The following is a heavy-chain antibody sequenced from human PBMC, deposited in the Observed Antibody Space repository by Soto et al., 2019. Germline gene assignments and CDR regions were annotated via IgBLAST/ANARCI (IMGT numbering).Heavy chain of an antibody. Sequence: PGESLKISCKGSGYSFTSYWIGWVRQMPGKGLEWMGIIYPGDSDTRYSPSFQGQVTISADKSISTAYLQWSSLKASDTAMYYCARSRRGAYSSGWYSPSGYYNYGMDVWGQGTTVTVSS. CDR2: IYPGDSDT. J-gene: IGHJ6*02. D-gene: IGHD6-19*01. CDR3: ARSRRGAYSSGWYSPSGYYNYGMDV. CDR1: GYSFTSYW. V-gene: IGHV5-51*01.